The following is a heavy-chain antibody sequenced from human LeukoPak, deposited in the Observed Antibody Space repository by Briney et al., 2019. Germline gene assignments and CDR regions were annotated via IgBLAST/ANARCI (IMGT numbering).Heavy chain of an antibody. CDR1: GITLSNYG. Sequence: PGGSLRLSCAVSGITLSNYGMSWVRQAPGKGLEWVAGISGSGGGTNYADSAKGRFTISRDNPKNTLYLQMNGLRAEDTAVYFYAKRGVVIRVILVGFHKEAYYFDSWGQGALVTVSS. J-gene: IGHJ4*02. CDR2: ISGSGGGT. CDR3: AKRGVVIRVILVGFHKEAYYFDS. D-gene: IGHD3-22*01. V-gene: IGHV3-23*01.